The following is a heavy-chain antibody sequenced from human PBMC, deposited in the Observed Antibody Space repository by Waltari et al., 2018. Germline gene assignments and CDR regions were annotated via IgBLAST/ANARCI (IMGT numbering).Heavy chain of an antibody. CDR1: GFTFSSYG. CDR2: IWYDGSNK. D-gene: IGHD6-13*01. J-gene: IGHJ4*02. CDR3: AKTGSSSSLDY. V-gene: IGHV3-33*06. Sequence: QVQLVESGGGVVQPGRSLRLSCAASGFTFSSYGMHWFRQAPGKGLEWVAGIWYDGSNKYYADSVKVRFTISRDNSKNTLYLQMNSLRAEDTAVYYCAKTGSSSSLDYWGQGTLVTVSS.